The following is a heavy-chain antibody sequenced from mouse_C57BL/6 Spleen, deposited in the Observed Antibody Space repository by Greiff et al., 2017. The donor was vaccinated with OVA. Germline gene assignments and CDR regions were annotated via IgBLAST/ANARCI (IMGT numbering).Heavy chain of an antibody. J-gene: IGHJ1*03. V-gene: IGHV5-16*01. D-gene: IGHD4-1*01. Sequence: EVKLMESEGGLVQPGSSLKLSCTASGFTFSDYYMAWVRQVPEKGLEWVANINYDGSSTYYLDSLKSRFIISRDNAKNILYLQMSSLKSEDTATYYCTRDQGTGTRYFDVWGTGTTVTVSS. CDR2: INYDGSST. CDR1: GFTFSDYY. CDR3: TRDQGTGTRYFDV.